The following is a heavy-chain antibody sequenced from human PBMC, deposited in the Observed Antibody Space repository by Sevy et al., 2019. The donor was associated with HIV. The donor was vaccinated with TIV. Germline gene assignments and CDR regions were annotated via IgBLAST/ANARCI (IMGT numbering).Heavy chain of an antibody. CDR2: VSRGGFTI. CDR3: ARGAPYEDANWGFDY. Sequence: GGCLRLSCAASGFIFGDYYMAWVRQAPGKGLEWISYVSRGGFTIYYADSVEGRFSISRDDAKDSLFLQMDSLRAEDSAFYYCARGAPYEDANWGFDYWGQGALVTVSS. D-gene: IGHD7-27*01. CDR1: GFIFGDYY. V-gene: IGHV3-11*01. J-gene: IGHJ4*02.